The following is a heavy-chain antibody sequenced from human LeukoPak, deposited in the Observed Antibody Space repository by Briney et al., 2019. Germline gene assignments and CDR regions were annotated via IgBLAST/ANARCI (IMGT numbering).Heavy chain of an antibody. J-gene: IGHJ6*02. D-gene: IGHD1-26*01. CDR2: IIPILGIA. V-gene: IGHV1-69*04. CDR3: ARDGSGSYPYYYYYGMDV. Sequence: ASVKVSCKASGGTFSSYAISWVRQAPGQGLEWMGRIIPILGIANYAQKFQGRVTITADKSTSTAYMELSSLRSEDTAVYYCARDGSGSYPYYYYYGMDVWGQGTTVTVSS. CDR1: GGTFSSYA.